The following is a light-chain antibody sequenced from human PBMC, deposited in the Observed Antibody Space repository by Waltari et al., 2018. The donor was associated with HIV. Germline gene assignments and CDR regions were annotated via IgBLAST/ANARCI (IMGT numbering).Light chain of an antibody. CDR1: TSNIGSNY. V-gene: IGLV1-47*01. CDR3: AAWDDSLSGSTWV. Sequence: QSVLTQPSSASGTLGQRVTMSCSGSTSNIGSNYVYWYQQLPGTAPQLLIYRDNQRPSGVPDRFAGSKSGTSASLAISGLRSEDEADYYCAAWDDSLSGSTWVFGGGTTVTVL. J-gene: IGLJ2*01. CDR2: RDN.